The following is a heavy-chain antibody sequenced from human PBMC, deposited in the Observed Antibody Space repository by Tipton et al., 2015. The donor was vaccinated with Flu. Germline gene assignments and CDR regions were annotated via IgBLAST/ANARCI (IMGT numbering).Heavy chain of an antibody. CDR1: GFTFSSYS. CDR3: ARSVVPAAIDY. CDR2: ISSSSSYI. Sequence: SLRLSCAASGFTFSSYSMNWVRQAPGKGLEWVSSISSSSSYIYYADSVKGRFTISRDNAKNSLYLQMNSLRAEDTAVYHCARSVVPAAIDYWGQGTLVTVSS. V-gene: IGHV3-21*01. D-gene: IGHD2-2*01. J-gene: IGHJ4*02.